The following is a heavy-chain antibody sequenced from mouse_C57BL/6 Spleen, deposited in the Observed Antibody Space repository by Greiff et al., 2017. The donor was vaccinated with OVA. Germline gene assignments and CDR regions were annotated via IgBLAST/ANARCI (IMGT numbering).Heavy chain of an antibody. V-gene: IGHV8-12*01. CDR1: GFSLRTLGMG. CDR2: IYWDDDK. Sequence: QVTLKESGPGILQSSQTLSLTCSFSGFSLRTLGMGVSWIRQPSGKGLEWLAHIYWDDDKRYNPSLKSRLTISKDTSRNQVFLKITSVDTADTATYYCARSYSWYFDVWGTGTTVTVSS. J-gene: IGHJ1*03. CDR3: ARSYSWYFDV.